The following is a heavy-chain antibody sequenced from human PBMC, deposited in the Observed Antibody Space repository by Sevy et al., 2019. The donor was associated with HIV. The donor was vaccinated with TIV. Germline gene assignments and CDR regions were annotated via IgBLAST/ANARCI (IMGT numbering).Heavy chain of an antibody. CDR3: ARGYCSGGRCYPGGY. V-gene: IGHV1-18*01. J-gene: IGHJ4*02. CDR2: INTFTGDT. CDR1: GYTFSTYG. Sequence: ASVKVSCEASGYTFSTYGINWVRQAPGQGLEWMGWINTFTGDTNYLQKLQDRVTMTKDTSTSPVYMELRGLRSDDTAGYYCARGYCSGGRCYPGGYWGQGTLVTVSS. D-gene: IGHD2-15*01.